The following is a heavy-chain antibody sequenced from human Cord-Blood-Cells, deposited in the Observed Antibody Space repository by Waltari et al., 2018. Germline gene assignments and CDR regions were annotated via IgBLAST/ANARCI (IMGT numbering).Heavy chain of an antibody. V-gene: IGHV4-39*01. CDR2: IYYSGST. CDR3: ARHSGIVGATFDY. D-gene: IGHD1-26*01. J-gene: IGHJ4*02. CDR1: GGSFSSSRYA. Sequence: QLQLQESGPGLVKPSETLSITCTVCGGSFSSSRYAWGWIRQPPGKGLEWIGSIYYSGSTYYNPSLKSRVTISVDTSKNQFSLKLSSVTAADTAVYYCARHSGIVGATFDYWGQGTLVTVSS.